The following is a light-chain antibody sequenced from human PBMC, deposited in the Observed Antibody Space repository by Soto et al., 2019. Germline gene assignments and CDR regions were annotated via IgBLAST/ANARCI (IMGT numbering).Light chain of an antibody. CDR3: QQYNNWPPWT. CDR2: GAS. V-gene: IGKV3-15*01. Sequence: EIVLTQSPVALSLSPGERATLSCIAIQGVSRTLLTWYQQKPGQAPRLLIYGASTRATGIPARFSGSGSGTEFTLTISSLQSEDFAVYYCQQYNNWPPWTFGQGTKVDIK. J-gene: IGKJ1*01. CDR1: QGVSRT.